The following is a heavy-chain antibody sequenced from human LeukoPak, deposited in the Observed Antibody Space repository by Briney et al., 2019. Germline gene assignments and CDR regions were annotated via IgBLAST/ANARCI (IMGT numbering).Heavy chain of an antibody. CDR1: GGSISSYY. D-gene: IGHD3-9*01. V-gene: IGHV4-59*01. Sequence: PSETLSLTCTVSGGSISSYYWSWIRQPPGKGLEWIGYIYYSGSTNYNPSLKSRVTTSVDTSKNQFSLKLSSVTAADTAVYYCARDVLSGFDYWGQGTMVTVSS. CDR3: ARDVLSGFDY. CDR2: IYYSGST. J-gene: IGHJ3*01.